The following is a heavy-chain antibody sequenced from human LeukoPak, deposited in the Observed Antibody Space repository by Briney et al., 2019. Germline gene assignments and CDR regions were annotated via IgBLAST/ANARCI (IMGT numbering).Heavy chain of an antibody. Sequence: PGGSLRLSCAASGFTFSSYAMSWVRQAPGKGLEWVSAIIGSGGSTYYADSVKGRFTISRDNSKNTLYLQMNSLRAEDTAVYYCAKVEYYDSSGYYYYYYYMDVWGKGTTVTVSS. CDR3: AKVEYYDSSGYYYYYYYMDV. CDR2: IIGSGGST. D-gene: IGHD3-22*01. V-gene: IGHV3-23*01. J-gene: IGHJ6*03. CDR1: GFTFSSYA.